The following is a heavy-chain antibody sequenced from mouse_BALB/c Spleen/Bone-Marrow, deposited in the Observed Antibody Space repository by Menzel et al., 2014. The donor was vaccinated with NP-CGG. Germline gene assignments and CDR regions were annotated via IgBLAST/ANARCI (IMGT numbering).Heavy chain of an antibody. Sequence: DVMLVESGGGLVKPGGSLKLSCAASGFTFSDYYMYWVRQTPEKRLEWVATISDGGSYTYYPDSVKGRFTISRDNAKNNLYLQMGSLKSEDTAMYYCSRVSYDYFDYWGQGTTLTVSS. CDR2: ISDGGSYT. D-gene: IGHD2-4*01. CDR3: SRVSYDYFDY. CDR1: GFTFSDYY. J-gene: IGHJ2*01. V-gene: IGHV5-4*02.